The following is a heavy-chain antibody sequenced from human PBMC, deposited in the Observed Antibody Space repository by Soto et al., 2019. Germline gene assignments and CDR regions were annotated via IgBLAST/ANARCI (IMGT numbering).Heavy chain of an antibody. V-gene: IGHV3-49*03. CDR1: GFTFGDYA. Sequence: GGSLRLSCTASGFTFGDYAMSWFRQAPGKGLEWVGFIRSKAYGGTTEYAASVKGRFTISRDDSKSIAYLQMNSLKTEDTAVYYCTRDASLGGEDYFDYWGQGTLVTVSS. CDR2: IRSKAYGGTT. J-gene: IGHJ4*02. D-gene: IGHD2-15*01. CDR3: TRDASLGGEDYFDY.